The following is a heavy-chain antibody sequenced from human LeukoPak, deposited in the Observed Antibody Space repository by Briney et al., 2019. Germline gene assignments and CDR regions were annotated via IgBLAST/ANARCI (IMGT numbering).Heavy chain of an antibody. J-gene: IGHJ3*02. Sequence: SVKVSCKASGGTFSSYAISWVRQAPGQGLEWMGGIIPIFGTANYAQKFQGRVTITADESTSTAYMELSSLRSGDTAVYYCATDCSSTSCYILTDAFDIWGQGTMVTVSS. CDR3: ATDCSSTSCYILTDAFDI. V-gene: IGHV1-69*13. D-gene: IGHD2-2*02. CDR2: IIPIFGTA. CDR1: GGTFSSYA.